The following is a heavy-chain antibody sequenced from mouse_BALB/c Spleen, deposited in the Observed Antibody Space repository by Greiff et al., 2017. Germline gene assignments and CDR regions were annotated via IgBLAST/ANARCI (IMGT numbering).Heavy chain of an antibody. CDR2: ISSGGGST. CDR1: GFAFSSYD. J-gene: IGHJ2*01. D-gene: IGHD2-12*01. Sequence: EVHLVESGAGLVKPGGSLKLSCAASGFAFSSYDMAWVRQTPEKRLEWVAYISSGGGSTYYPDTVKGRFTISRDNAKNTLYLQMSSLKSEDTAMYYCARQLHYFDYWGQGTTLTVSS. CDR3: ARQLHYFDY. V-gene: IGHV5-12-1*01.